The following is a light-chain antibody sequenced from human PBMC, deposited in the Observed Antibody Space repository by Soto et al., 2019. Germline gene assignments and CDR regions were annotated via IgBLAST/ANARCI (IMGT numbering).Light chain of an antibody. J-gene: IGLJ1*01. CDR2: EVS. CDR3: SSYTSSSIDYV. V-gene: IGLV2-14*01. CDR1: SSDVGGYNY. Sequence: QSVLTQPASVSGSPGPSSTISCTGTSSDVGGYNYVSWYQQHPGKAPKLMIYEVSNRPSGVSNRFSGSKSGNTASLTISGLQAEDEADYYCSSYTSSSIDYVFGTGTKVTVL.